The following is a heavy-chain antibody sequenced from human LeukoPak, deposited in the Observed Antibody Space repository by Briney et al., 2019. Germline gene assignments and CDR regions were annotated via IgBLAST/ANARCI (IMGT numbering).Heavy chain of an antibody. D-gene: IGHD3-22*01. CDR2: IYYSGST. CDR3: ASLGSSGYYSKAFDI. CDR1: GGSISSGGYY. J-gene: IGHJ3*02. V-gene: IGHV4-31*03. Sequence: TSETLSLTCTVSGGSISSGGYYWSWIRQHPVKGLEWIGYIYYSGSTYYNPSLKSRVTISVDTSKNQFSLKLSSVTAADTAVYYCASLGSSGYYSKAFDIWGQGTMVTVSS.